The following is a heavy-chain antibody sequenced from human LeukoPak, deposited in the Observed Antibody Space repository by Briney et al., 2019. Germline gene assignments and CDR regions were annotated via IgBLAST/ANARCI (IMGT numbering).Heavy chain of an antibody. D-gene: IGHD6-13*01. Sequence: SETLSLTCTVSGGSISSYYWSWIRQPAGKGLEWIGRIYTSGSTNYNPSLKSRVSISLDTSKNQFSLKLSSVTAADTAVYYCARDIRAGGTDYWGQGTLVTVSS. J-gene: IGHJ4*02. V-gene: IGHV4-4*07. CDR3: ARDIRAGGTDY. CDR2: IYTSGST. CDR1: GGSISSYY.